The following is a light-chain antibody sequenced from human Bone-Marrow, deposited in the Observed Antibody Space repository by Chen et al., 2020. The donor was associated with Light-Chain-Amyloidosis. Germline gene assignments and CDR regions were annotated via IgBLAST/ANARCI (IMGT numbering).Light chain of an antibody. Sequence: DIQMTQSPSSLSASVGYRVTITCRASQTISTFLNWYQQKPGKAPNLLIYAASSLQSGVPSRFSGSGSGTDFTLTISSLQPEDFATYYCQQSHITPRTFGGGTKVELK. CDR1: QTISTF. CDR2: AAS. J-gene: IGKJ4*01. V-gene: IGKV1-39*01. CDR3: QQSHITPRT.